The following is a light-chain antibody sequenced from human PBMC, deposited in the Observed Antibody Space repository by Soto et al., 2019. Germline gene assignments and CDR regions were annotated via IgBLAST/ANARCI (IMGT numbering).Light chain of an antibody. V-gene: IGLV2-14*01. CDR2: EGT. CDR3: SSYSSSTNLVV. CDR1: SSDIGTYNY. J-gene: IGLJ2*01. Sequence: QSALTQPASVSGSPGQSITISCTGISSDIGTYNYVSWYQQHPGKAPKFIIYEGTNRPSGVSNRFSGSKSANTASLTISGLQAEDEADYYCSSYSSSTNLVVFGGGTTLTVL.